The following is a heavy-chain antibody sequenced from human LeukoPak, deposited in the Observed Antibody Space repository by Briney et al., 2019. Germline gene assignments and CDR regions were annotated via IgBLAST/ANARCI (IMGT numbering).Heavy chain of an antibody. CDR2: IYSGGGT. CDR1: GFTFSNGW. Sequence: GGSLRLSCVGSGFTFSNGWMNWVRQAPGKGLEWVSVIYSGGGTYYADSVKGRFTISRDNSKNTLYLQMNSLRAEDTAMYYCASLTGYSSSWYEFDYWGQGTLVTVSS. D-gene: IGHD6-13*01. V-gene: IGHV3-53*01. J-gene: IGHJ4*02. CDR3: ASLTGYSSSWYEFDY.